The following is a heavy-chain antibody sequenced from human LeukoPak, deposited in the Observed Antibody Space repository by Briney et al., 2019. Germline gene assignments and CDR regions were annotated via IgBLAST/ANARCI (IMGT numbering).Heavy chain of an antibody. D-gene: IGHD6-19*01. V-gene: IGHV3-53*01. CDR2: IYSGGST. J-gene: IGHJ4*02. CDR3: ARDLGSGWNFDY. CDR1: GFTVSSNY. Sequence: PGGSLRLSCAASGFTVSSNYMNWVRQAPGKGLEWVSIIYSGGSTYYADSVKGRFTISRDNSKNTLYLQMNSLRAEDTAVYYCARDLGSGWNFDYWGQGTLVTISS.